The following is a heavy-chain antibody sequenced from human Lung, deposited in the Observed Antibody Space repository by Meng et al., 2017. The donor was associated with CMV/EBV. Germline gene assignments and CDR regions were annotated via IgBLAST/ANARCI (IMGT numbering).Heavy chain of an antibody. Sequence: LXXTVSGYSISSGNYWGWIRQPPGKGLEWIGSFYHTGSTSYNPSLKSRVTISLDTSKNQFSLKLTSVTAADTAVYYCTRGWGAALDYWGQGTLVTVSS. J-gene: IGHJ4*02. D-gene: IGHD1-26*01. CDR3: TRGWGAALDY. CDR1: GYSISSGNY. V-gene: IGHV4-38-2*02. CDR2: FYHTGST.